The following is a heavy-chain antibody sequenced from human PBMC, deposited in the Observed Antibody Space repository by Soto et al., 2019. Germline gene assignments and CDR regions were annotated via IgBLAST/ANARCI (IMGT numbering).Heavy chain of an antibody. CDR2: IKQDGSEK. V-gene: IGHV3-7*01. CDR3: AGSSNPNSGYYYYFDY. D-gene: IGHD3-22*01. CDR1: GFTFSSYW. J-gene: IGHJ4*02. Sequence: GGSLRVSCAASGFTFSSYWMSWVRQAPGKGLEWVANIKQDGSEKYYVDSVKGRFTISRDNAKNSLYLQMNSLRAEDTAVYYCAGSSNPNSGYYYYFDYWGKGTLVPVVS.